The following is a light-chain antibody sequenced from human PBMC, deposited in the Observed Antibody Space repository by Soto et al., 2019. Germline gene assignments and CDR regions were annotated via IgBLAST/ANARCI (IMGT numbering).Light chain of an antibody. CDR3: AAWDDSLSGYV. J-gene: IGLJ1*01. V-gene: IGLV1-47*01. Sequence: QSVLTQPPSASGTPGQRVTISCSGSNSNIGGYYVSWYQQLPGTSPKVLIYRNNQRPSGVPDRFSASKSGTSASLAISGLRSYDEADYYCAAWDDSLSGYVFGTGTKVTVL. CDR2: RNN. CDR1: NSNIGGYY.